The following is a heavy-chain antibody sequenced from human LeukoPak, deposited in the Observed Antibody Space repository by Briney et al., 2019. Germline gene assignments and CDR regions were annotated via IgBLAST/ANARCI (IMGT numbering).Heavy chain of an antibody. CDR2: IVPSGGNT. V-gene: IGHV1-46*01. J-gene: IGHJ4*02. CDR1: GYTVTSYY. CDR3: AREGLSEAKNFDY. Sequence: ASVKVSCKASGYTVTSYYMHWVRQAPGQGLEWMGIIVPSGGNTKYSQNFQDRVSMTRDTSTSTVYMELSSLRSEDTAVYYCAREGLSEAKNFDYWGQGTLVTVSS. D-gene: IGHD1-26*01.